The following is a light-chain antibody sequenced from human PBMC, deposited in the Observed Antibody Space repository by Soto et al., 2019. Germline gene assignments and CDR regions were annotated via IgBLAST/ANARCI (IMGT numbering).Light chain of an antibody. CDR2: DDY. J-gene: IGLJ1*01. V-gene: IGLV3-21*02. Sequence: SYELTQPHSLSVAPGQTERITCGGNNIGSKSVHWYQLKPGQAPVLVVYDDYAGPSEIAERCSGSNSRNTATLTLGRVEAGEEADYYCQVWDSGSDHYVFGTGTKVTVL. CDR3: QVWDSGSDHYV. CDR1: NIGSKS.